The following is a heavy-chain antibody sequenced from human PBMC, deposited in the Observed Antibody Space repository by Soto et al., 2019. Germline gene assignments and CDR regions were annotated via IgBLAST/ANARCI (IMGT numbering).Heavy chain of an antibody. CDR2: INTDGSVA. J-gene: IGHJ4*02. V-gene: IGHV3-74*03. CDR1: GLTFRSYW. Sequence: PGGSLRLSCAASGLTFRSYWMHWVRQAPGKGLVWVSRINTDGSVAMYVDTVKGRFTISRDNAKNTLFLHMNSLRAEDTIVYYGVRDMQLWRLDSWGKGTLVTVSS. CDR3: VRDMQLWRLDS. D-gene: IGHD2-21*01.